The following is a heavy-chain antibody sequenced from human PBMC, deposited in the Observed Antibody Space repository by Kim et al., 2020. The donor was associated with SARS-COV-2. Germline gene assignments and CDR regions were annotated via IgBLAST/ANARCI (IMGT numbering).Heavy chain of an antibody. Sequence: GESLKISCKGSGYSFTTFWIGWVRQMPGKGLEWMGIVYPTDSDTTYSPSFQGQVTMSADKSISTAYLQWSSLKASDTAMYYCARLRGGSGSQNFDLWGQGTLVTVSS. CDR3: ARLRGGSGSQNFDL. D-gene: IGHD3-10*01. J-gene: IGHJ4*02. CDR2: VYPTDSDT. V-gene: IGHV5-51*01. CDR1: GYSFTTFW.